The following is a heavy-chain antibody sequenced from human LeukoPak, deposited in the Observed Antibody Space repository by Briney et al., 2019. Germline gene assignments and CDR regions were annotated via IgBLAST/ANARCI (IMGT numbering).Heavy chain of an antibody. CDR2: IRYDGSNK. Sequence: PGGSLRLSCAASGFIFNSYGMHWVRQAPGKGLEWVAFIRYDGSNKYYADSVKGRFTISRDNSKNTLYLQMNSLRAEDTAVYYCAKGGRDGYNSGFDYWAQGTLVTVSS. D-gene: IGHD5-24*01. CDR3: AKGGRDGYNSGFDY. V-gene: IGHV3-30*02. CDR1: GFIFNSYG. J-gene: IGHJ4*02.